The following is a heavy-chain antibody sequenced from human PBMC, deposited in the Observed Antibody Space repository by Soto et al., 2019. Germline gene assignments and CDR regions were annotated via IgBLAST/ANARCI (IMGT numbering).Heavy chain of an antibody. D-gene: IGHD2-8*01. V-gene: IGHV1-69*06. CDR1: GSRFSHYV. Sequence: QVQLVQSGAEVKTPGSSLKVSCKVSGSRFSHYVISWVRQAPGHGLEWLGRIIPIFNSTKYAQNFQGRVTITADKSTCMADLELSSRGSDDTAVYYCAREGRGKKAGDNGLVSVGYCGQGTLGSV. J-gene: IGHJ4*02. CDR2: IIPIFNST. CDR3: AREGRGKKAGDNGLVSVGY.